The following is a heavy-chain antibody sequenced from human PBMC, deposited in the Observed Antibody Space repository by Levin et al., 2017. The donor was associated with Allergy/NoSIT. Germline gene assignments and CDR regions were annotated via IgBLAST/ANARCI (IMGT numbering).Heavy chain of an antibody. CDR3: ARSPCCYFDAFDL. V-gene: IGHV1-18*01. CDR1: NYIFTNYG. CDR2: ISAYNGST. J-gene: IGHJ3*01. D-gene: IGHD3-10*01. Sequence: ASVKVSCKASNYIFTNYGFNWVRQAPGQGLEWMGWISAYNGSTKYAQKVQGRVTMTTDTSGSTAYMELRSLRSDDTAVYFCARSPCCYFDAFDLWGQGTMVTVSS.